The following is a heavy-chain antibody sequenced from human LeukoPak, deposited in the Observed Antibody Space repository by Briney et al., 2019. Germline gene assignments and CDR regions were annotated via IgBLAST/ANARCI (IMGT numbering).Heavy chain of an antibody. CDR3: AKTRGTYNAYYYYMDV. J-gene: IGHJ6*03. CDR2: ISYDGSNK. D-gene: IGHD1-26*01. CDR1: GFTFGDYA. V-gene: IGHV3-30*04. Sequence: GGSLRLSCTASGFTFGDYAMCWFRQAPGKGLEWVTVISYDGSNKYYADSVKGRFTISRDNSKNTLYLEMNSLTAEDTAVYYCAKTRGTYNAYYYYMDVWGKGTTVTVSS.